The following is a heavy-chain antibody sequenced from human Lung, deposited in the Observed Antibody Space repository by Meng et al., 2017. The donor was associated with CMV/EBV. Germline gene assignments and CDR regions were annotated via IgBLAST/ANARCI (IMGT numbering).Heavy chain of an antibody. Sequence: SETLSLTCTVSGGSISSGDYYWTWIRQHPGKGLEWTGNIYYIGSTYYNPSLKSRVTISVDTSKTQFSLKLRSVTAADTAVYYCARDKVGDGSGHGMDVWGQRTTVTVSS. D-gene: IGHD3-3*01. CDR3: ARDKVGDGSGHGMDV. CDR2: IYYIGST. J-gene: IGHJ6*02. CDR1: GGSISSGDYY. V-gene: IGHV4-31*03.